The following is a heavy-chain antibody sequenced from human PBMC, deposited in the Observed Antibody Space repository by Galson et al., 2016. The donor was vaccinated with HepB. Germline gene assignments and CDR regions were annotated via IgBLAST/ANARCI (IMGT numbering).Heavy chain of an antibody. CDR2: IYYSGRT. V-gene: IGHV4-39*01. CDR1: GASVSSNSFY. J-gene: IGHJ4*02. Sequence: SETLSLTCSVSGASVSSNSFYWAWIRQPPGKGLEWIGSIYYSGRTYNNPSHKSRVTMSVDTSKNYFSLKLTSVTAADTAVYYCARQTITAAGDYWGQGTLVTVSS. D-gene: IGHD6-13*01. CDR3: ARQTITAAGDY.